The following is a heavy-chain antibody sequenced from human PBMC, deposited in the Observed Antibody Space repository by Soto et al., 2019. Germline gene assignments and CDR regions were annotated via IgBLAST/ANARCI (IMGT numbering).Heavy chain of an antibody. Sequence: ETLSLTCAVSGGSISSSNWWSWVRQPPGKGLEWIGEIYHSGSTNYNPSLKSRVTISVDKSKNQFSLKLSSVTAADTAVYYCASAVVPAAIRSNWFDPWGQGTLVTVSS. CDR1: GGSISSSNW. CDR3: ASAVVPAAIRSNWFDP. J-gene: IGHJ5*02. CDR2: IYHSGST. V-gene: IGHV4-4*02. D-gene: IGHD2-2*02.